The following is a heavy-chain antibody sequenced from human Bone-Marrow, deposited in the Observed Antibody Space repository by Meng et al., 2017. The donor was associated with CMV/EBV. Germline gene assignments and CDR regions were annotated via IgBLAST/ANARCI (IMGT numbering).Heavy chain of an antibody. CDR3: EKDRGAGGDFDY. CDR1: GFTFSNYA. J-gene: IGHJ4*02. Sequence: LSLTCAASGFTFSNYAMSWVRQAPGKGLEWVSVIYSGGSSTYYADSVKGRFTISRDNSKNTLYMQMNSLRAEDTAVYYCEKDRGAGGDFDYWGQGTLVTVYS. V-gene: IGHV3-23*03. D-gene: IGHD3-16*01. CDR2: IYSGGSST.